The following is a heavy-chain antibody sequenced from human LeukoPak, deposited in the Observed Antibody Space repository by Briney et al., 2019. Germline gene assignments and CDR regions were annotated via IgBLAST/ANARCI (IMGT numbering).Heavy chain of an antibody. D-gene: IGHD2-2*01. V-gene: IGHV1-18*01. Sequence: ASVKVSCKASGYTFTSYGISWVRQAPGQGLEWMGWISAYNGNTNYAQTLQGRVTMTTDTSTSTAYMELRSLRSDDTAVYYCARYCSSTSCYPYYGMDVWGQGTTVTVSS. CDR1: GYTFTSYG. CDR3: ARYCSSTSCYPYYGMDV. CDR2: ISAYNGNT. J-gene: IGHJ6*02.